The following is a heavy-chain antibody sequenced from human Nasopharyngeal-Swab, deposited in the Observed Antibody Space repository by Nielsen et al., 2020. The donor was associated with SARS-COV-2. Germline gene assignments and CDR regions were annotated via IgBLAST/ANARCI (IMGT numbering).Heavy chain of an antibody. V-gene: IGHV3-33*01. CDR1: GFTFSSYG. J-gene: IGHJ4*02. CDR2: IWYDGSNK. CDR3: EGGTVTLLHY. D-gene: IGHD4-17*01. Sequence: GESLKISCAASGFTFSSYGMHWVRQAPGKGLEWVAVIWYDGSNKYYADSVKGRFTISRDNSKNTLYLQMNSLRAEETAGEEGEGGTVTLLHYWGQGTLVTVSS.